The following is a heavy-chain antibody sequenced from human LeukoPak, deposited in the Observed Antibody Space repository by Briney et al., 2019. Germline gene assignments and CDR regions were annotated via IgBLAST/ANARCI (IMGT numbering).Heavy chain of an antibody. D-gene: IGHD3-3*01. Sequence: SVKVSCKASGYTFTSYAISWVRQAPGQGLEWMGGIIPIFGTANYAQKFQGRVTITADESTSTAYMELSSLRSEDTAVYYCARALDLTISYYYGMDVWGQGTTVTVSS. V-gene: IGHV1-69*13. CDR1: GYTFTSYA. CDR2: IIPIFGTA. CDR3: ARALDLTISYYYGMDV. J-gene: IGHJ6*02.